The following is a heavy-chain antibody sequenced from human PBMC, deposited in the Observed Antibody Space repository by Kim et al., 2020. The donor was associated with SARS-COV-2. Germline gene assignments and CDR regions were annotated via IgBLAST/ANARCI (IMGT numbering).Heavy chain of an antibody. J-gene: IGHJ4*02. V-gene: IGHV4-39*01. D-gene: IGHD1-26*01. CDR3: ARQRAQWELGGYFDY. Sequence: PSLKSRVTISVCTSKNQFSLKLSSVTAADTAVYYCARQRAQWELGGYFDYWGQGTLVTVSS.